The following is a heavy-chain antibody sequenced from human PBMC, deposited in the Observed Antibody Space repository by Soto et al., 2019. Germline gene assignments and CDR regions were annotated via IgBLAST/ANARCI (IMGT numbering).Heavy chain of an antibody. CDR3: AKDSSVGATSVSWFDP. V-gene: IGHV3-30*18. J-gene: IGHJ5*02. D-gene: IGHD1-26*01. Sequence: GGSLRLSCAASGFTFSSYGMHWVRQAPGKGLEWVAVISYDGSNKYYADSVKGRFTISRDNSKNTLYLQMNSLRAEDTAVYYCAKDSSVGATSVSWFDPWGQGTLVTVSS. CDR2: ISYDGSNK. CDR1: GFTFSSYG.